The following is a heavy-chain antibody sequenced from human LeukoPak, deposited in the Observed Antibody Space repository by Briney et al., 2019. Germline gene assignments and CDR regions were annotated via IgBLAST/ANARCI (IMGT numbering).Heavy chain of an antibody. CDR1: GGSISNYY. V-gene: IGHV4-4*07. CDR3: AREGYYDILTATNLFNY. CDR2: IYASGST. J-gene: IGHJ4*02. D-gene: IGHD3-9*01. Sequence: SETLSLTCTVSGGSISNYYWSWIRQPAGKGLEWIGRIYASGSTNYNPSLKSRVTLSVDTSKNQFSLKLSSVTAADTAVYYCAREGYYDILTATNLFNYWGQGTLVTVSS.